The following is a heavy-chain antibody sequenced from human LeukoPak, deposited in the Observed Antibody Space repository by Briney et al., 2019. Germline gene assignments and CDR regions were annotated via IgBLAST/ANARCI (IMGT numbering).Heavy chain of an antibody. CDR3: ARVIAAAGYSPSFDY. CDR1: GGTFSSYA. D-gene: IGHD6-13*01. Sequence: GASVKVSCKASGGTFSSYAISWVRQAPGQGLEWMGGIIPIFGTANYAQKFQGRVTITADKSTSTAYMELSSLRSEDTAVYYCARVIAAAGYSPSFDYWGQGTLVTVSS. J-gene: IGHJ4*02. CDR2: IIPIFGTA. V-gene: IGHV1-69*06.